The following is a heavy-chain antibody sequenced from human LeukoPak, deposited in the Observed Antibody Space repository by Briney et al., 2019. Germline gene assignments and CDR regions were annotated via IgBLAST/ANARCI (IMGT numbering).Heavy chain of an antibody. Sequence: PSETLSLTCTVSGGSLSSYYWSWIRQPPGKGLEWIGYIYYSGSTNYNPSLRSRVTISVDTSKNQLSLKMRSVTAADTAVYYCARDRFGVDYWGQGTLVTVSS. J-gene: IGHJ4*02. CDR3: ARDRFGVDY. CDR2: IYYSGST. CDR1: GGSLSSYY. V-gene: IGHV4-59*01. D-gene: IGHD3-10*01.